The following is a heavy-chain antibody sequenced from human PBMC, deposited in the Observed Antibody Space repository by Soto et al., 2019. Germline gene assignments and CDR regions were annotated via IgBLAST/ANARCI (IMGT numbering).Heavy chain of an antibody. CDR1: GFTFSSYA. Sequence: PGGSLRLSCAASGFTFSSYAMHWVRQAPGKGLEWVAVISYDGSNKYYADSVKGRFTISRDNSKNTLYLQMNSLRAEDTAVYYCARAGPVITYYYYYGMDVWGQGTTVTVSS. CDR3: ARAGPVITYYYYYGMDV. CDR2: ISYDGSNK. D-gene: IGHD3-22*01. V-gene: IGHV3-30-3*01. J-gene: IGHJ6*02.